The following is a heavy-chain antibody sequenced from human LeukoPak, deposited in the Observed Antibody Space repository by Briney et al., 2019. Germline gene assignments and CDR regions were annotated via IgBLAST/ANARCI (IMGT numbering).Heavy chain of an antibody. D-gene: IGHD1-26*01. J-gene: IGHJ4*02. V-gene: IGHV1-2*02. CDR2: INPNSGGT. Sequence: GASVKVSCKASGYTFTGYYMHWVRQAPGQGLEWMGWINPNSGGTNYAQKFQGRVTMTTDTSTSTAYMELRSLTSDDTAVYYCARVVFEVGFQFDFWGQGTLVTVSS. CDR3: ARVVFEVGFQFDF. CDR1: GYTFTGYY.